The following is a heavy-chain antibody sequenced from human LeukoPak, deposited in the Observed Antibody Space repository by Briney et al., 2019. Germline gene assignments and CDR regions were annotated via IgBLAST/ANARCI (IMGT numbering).Heavy chain of an antibody. CDR2: IIPIFGTA. Sequence: SVKVSCKASGGTFSSYAISWVRQAPGQGLEWMGGIIPIFGTANYAQKFQGRVTITADESTSTAYMELSSLRSEDTAVYYCASDVASRSYYDFWSGYFYYFDYWGQGTLVTVSS. CDR3: ASDVASRSYYDFWSGYFYYFDY. J-gene: IGHJ4*02. CDR1: GGTFSSYA. V-gene: IGHV1-69*13. D-gene: IGHD3-3*01.